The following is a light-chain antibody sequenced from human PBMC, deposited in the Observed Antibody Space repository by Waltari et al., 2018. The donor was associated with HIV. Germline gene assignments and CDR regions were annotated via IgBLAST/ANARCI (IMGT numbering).Light chain of an antibody. CDR2: EAS. V-gene: IGKV1-33*01. Sequence: DIQVTQSPSSLSSYVGDSFPITCQASKDINKHLHWYQQKPGKAPNVIISEASNLAASLATRCSGGGSGTYITLTISRLQPEDVGTYYRQHSGNLWTFGPGTKVEIK. CDR1: KDINKH. CDR3: QHSGNLWT. J-gene: IGKJ1*01.